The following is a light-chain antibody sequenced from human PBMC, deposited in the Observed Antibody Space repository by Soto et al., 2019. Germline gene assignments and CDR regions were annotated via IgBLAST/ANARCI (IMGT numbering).Light chain of an antibody. CDR1: QSVSTN. Sequence: EIVMTQFPATLSVSPGERATLACRASQSVSTNLAWYQQKPGQAPRLLINAASTRATGIPARFSGSGSGTEFTLHISSLQSEDFAVYYCQQYNKSPRTFGQGTKVEIK. V-gene: IGKV3-15*01. CDR3: QQYNKSPRT. CDR2: AAS. J-gene: IGKJ1*01.